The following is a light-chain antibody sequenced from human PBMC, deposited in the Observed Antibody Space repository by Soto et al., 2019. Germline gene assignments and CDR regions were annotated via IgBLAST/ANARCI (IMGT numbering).Light chain of an antibody. Sequence: QSALTQPASVSGSPRQSITISCTGTSSDVGGYNYVSWYQQHPGKAPKLMIYDVSNRPSGVSNRFSGSKSGNTASLTISGLQAEDEADYYCSSSTSSSTPYVFGTGTKLTVL. CDR3: SSSTSSSTPYV. V-gene: IGLV2-14*01. CDR2: DVS. J-gene: IGLJ1*01. CDR1: SSDVGGYNY.